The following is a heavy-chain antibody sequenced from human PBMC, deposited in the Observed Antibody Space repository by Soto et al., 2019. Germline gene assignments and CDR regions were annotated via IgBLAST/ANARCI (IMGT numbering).Heavy chain of an antibody. CDR1: GGSISNYY. D-gene: IGHD3-3*01. V-gene: IGHV4-59*01. CDR3: ARFDPYYGMDV. CDR2: IYHSGST. J-gene: IGHJ6*02. Sequence: QVQLQESGPGLVKPSETLSLTCTVSGGSISNYYWNWIRQPPGRGLEWIGYIYHSGSTNYNPSLNSRVTISVDTSKNQFSLRLSSVTAADTAVYYCARFDPYYGMDVWGPGTTVTVSS.